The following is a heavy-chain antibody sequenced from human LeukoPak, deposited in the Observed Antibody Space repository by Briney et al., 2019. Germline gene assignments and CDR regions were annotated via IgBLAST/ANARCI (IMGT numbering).Heavy chain of an antibody. CDR3: ARGRHFGLDILTGPLDY. CDR2: ISAYNGNT. Sequence: ASVKVSCKASGYTFTSYGISWVRQAPGQGLEWMGWISAYNGNTNYAQKLQGRVTMTTDISTSTAYMELRSLRSDDTAVYYCARGRHFGLDILTGPLDYWGQGTLVTVSS. V-gene: IGHV1-18*04. CDR1: GYTFTSYG. J-gene: IGHJ4*02. D-gene: IGHD3-9*01.